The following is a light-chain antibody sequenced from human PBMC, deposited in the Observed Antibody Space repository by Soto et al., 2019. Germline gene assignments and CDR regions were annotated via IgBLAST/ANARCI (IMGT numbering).Light chain of an antibody. Sequence: EIVLTQSPGTLSLSPGEGATLSCRASQSVSSSNLAWYQQKPGQAPRLLIYGASSRATGIPDRFSVSGSGTDFTLTISILEPEDFAVYYCQQYGSSPWTFGQGTKVEIK. CDR3: QQYGSSPWT. CDR2: GAS. J-gene: IGKJ1*01. CDR1: QSVSSSN. V-gene: IGKV3-20*01.